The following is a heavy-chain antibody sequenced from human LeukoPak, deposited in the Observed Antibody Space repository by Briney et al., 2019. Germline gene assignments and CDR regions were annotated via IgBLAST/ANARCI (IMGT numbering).Heavy chain of an antibody. J-gene: IGHJ4*02. CDR2: ISSSSSYI. D-gene: IGHD2-2*01. V-gene: IGHV3-21*01. CDR1: GFTFSSYS. Sequence: GGSLRLSCAASGFTFSSYSMNWVRQAPGKGLEWVSSISSSSSYINYADSVKGRFTISRDNAKNSLYLQMNSLRAEDTAVYYCAGDNRGSSSTSPYYFDYWGQGTLVTVSS. CDR3: AGDNRGSSSTSPYYFDY.